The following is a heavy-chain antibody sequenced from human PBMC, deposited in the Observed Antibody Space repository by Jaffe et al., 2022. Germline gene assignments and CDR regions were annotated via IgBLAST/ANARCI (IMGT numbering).Heavy chain of an antibody. V-gene: IGHV4-4*02. Sequence: QVQLQESGPGLVKPSGTLSLTCAVSGGSISSSNWWSWIRQPPGKGLEWIGEIYHSGSTNYNPSLKSRVTISVDKSKNQFSLKLSSVTAADTAVYYCARKGAYCGGDCYEGWFDPWGQGTLVTVSS. CDR2: IYHSGST. J-gene: IGHJ5*02. CDR3: ARKGAYCGGDCYEGWFDP. D-gene: IGHD2-21*02. CDR1: GGSISSSNW.